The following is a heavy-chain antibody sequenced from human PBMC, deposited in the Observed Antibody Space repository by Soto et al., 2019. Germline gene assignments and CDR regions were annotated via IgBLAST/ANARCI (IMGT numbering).Heavy chain of an antibody. Sequence: SETLSLTCGVYGGSLSGFYWSWVRQPPGKGLEWIGEINHSGSTNYNPSLKSRVTISVDTSKNQFSLKLSSVTAADTAVYCCARAYGYCSATSCYPLDYWGRGTLVTVSS. D-gene: IGHD2-2*01. V-gene: IGHV4-34*01. CDR3: ARAYGYCSATSCYPLDY. CDR2: INHSGST. J-gene: IGHJ4*02. CDR1: GGSLSGFY.